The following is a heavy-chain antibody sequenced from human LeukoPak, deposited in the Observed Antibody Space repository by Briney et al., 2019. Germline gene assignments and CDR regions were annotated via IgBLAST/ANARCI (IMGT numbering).Heavy chain of an antibody. CDR2: IYYSGSA. V-gene: IGHV4-59*01. CDR1: GGSISSYY. CDR3: ARGKGSRYDSSGYYPHYFDY. Sequence: SETLSLTCTVSGGSISSYYWSWIRQPPGKGLEWIGYIYYSGSANYNPSLKSRVTISVDTSKNQFSLKLSSVTAADTAVYYCARGKGSRYDSSGYYPHYFDYWGQGTLVTVSS. J-gene: IGHJ4*02. D-gene: IGHD3-22*01.